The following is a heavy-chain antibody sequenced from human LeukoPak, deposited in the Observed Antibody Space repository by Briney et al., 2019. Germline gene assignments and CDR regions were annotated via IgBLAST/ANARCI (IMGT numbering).Heavy chain of an antibody. V-gene: IGHV4-4*07. CDR2: IYTTGST. Sequence: SETLSLTCSVSGDSISRYYWSWIRQPAGKGLEWIGRIYTTGSTNYNPSLKSRVTISVDTSKNQFSLKLSSVTAADTAVYYCARQSLWFGELSRYFDLWGRGTLVTVSS. J-gene: IGHJ2*01. CDR3: ARQSLWFGELSRYFDL. D-gene: IGHD3-10*01. CDR1: GDSISRYY.